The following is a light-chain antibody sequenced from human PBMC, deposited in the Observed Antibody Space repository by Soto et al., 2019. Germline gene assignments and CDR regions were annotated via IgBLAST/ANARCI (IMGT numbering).Light chain of an antibody. CDR2: DVG. CDR3: PSYTGAPPRFYV. Sequence: QSALAQPASVSGSPGQSITISCTGTRYDVGTYNYVSWYQHHPGQAPKLIIYDVGSRPSGVSHRFSGSKSGITASLAISGLQAEDKADFYCPSYTGAPPRFYVFGTGTKVTVL. CDR1: RYDVGTYNY. J-gene: IGLJ1*01. V-gene: IGLV2-14*03.